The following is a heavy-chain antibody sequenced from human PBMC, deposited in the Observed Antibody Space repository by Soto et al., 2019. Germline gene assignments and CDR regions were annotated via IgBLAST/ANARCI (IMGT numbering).Heavy chain of an antibody. CDR1: GGTLSDYA. CDR2: IMPTVDSA. Sequence: QVQLVQSGAEVKTPGSSVKVSCKASGGTLSDYAISWVRQAPGQGLEWMGGIMPTVDSANYAPNFQGRLTISADESTSTANLELSSLRSADTAVYYCAVAAVREIMAQESSGMAVWGQGTTVIVSS. J-gene: IGHJ6*02. CDR3: AVAAVREIMAQESSGMAV. V-gene: IGHV1-69*01. D-gene: IGHD6-19*01.